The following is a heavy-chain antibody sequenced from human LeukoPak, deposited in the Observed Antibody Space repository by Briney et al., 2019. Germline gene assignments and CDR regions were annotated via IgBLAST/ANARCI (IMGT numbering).Heavy chain of an antibody. CDR1: GGSISSYY. Sequence: SETLSLTCTVSGGSISSYYWSWIRQPPGKGLEWIGYIYYSGSTNYSPSLKSRVTISVDTSKNQFSLKLSSVTAADTAMYYCARLSYDTSGYWPDYFDYWGQGTLVTVSS. J-gene: IGHJ4*02. CDR3: ARLSYDTSGYWPDYFDY. CDR2: IYYSGST. V-gene: IGHV4-59*08. D-gene: IGHD3-22*01.